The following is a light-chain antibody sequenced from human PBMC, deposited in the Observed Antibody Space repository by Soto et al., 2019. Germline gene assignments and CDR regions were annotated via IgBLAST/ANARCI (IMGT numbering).Light chain of an antibody. CDR1: SSDVGAYNY. V-gene: IGLV2-14*01. CDR3: SSYTSSTTVV. J-gene: IGLJ2*01. CDR2: EVS. Sequence: QAVVTQPASVSGSPGQSITISCTGTSSDVGAYNYVSWYQQHPGKAPKLMIYEVSNRPSGVSNRFSGSKSGNTASLTFSGLQAEDEADYYCSSYTSSTTVVFGGGTKLTVL.